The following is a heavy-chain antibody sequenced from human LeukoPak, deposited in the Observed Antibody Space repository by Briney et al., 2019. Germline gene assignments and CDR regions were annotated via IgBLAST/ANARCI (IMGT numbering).Heavy chain of an antibody. CDR2: ISYDGSNK. CDR3: AREGSGPIDY. Sequence: GGSLRLSCAASGFTFSSYAMHWVRQAPGKGLEWVAVISYDGSNKYYADSVKGRFTISRDNSKNTLYLQMNSLRAEDTAVYYCAREGSGPIDYWGQGTLVTVSS. J-gene: IGHJ4*02. CDR1: GFTFSSYA. V-gene: IGHV3-30*04.